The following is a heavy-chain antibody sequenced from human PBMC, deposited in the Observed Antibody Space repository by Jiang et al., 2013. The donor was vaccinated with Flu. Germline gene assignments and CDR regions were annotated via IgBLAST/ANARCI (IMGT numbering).Heavy chain of an antibody. CDR2: IDWDDDK. D-gene: IGHD3-22*01. Sequence: KPTQTLTLTCTFSGFSLSTSGMCVSWIRQPPGKALEWLARIDWDDDKYYSTSLKTRLTISKDTSKNQVVLTMTNMDPVDTATYYCARIYQSSGYYWEPIDYWAREPWSPSPQ. CDR3: ARIYQSSGYYWEPIDY. V-gene: IGHV2-70*11. J-gene: IGHJ4*02. CDR1: GFSLSTSGMC.